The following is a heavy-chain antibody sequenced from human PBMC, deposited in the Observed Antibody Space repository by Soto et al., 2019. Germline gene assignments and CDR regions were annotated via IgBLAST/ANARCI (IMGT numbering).Heavy chain of an antibody. CDR2: ISYDGSNK. J-gene: IGHJ4*02. V-gene: IGHV3-30*18. D-gene: IGHD4-17*01. Sequence: GGSLRLSCAASGFTFSSYGMHWVRQAPGKGLEWVAVISYDGSNKYYADSVKGRFTISRDNFKNTLYLQMNSLRAEDTAVYYCAKADYGGNFDYWGQGTLVTVSS. CDR1: GFTFSSYG. CDR3: AKADYGGNFDY.